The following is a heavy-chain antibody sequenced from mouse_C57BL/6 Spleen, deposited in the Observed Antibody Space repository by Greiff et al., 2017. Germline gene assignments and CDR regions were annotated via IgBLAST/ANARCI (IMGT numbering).Heavy chain of an antibody. CDR2: IYPGDGDT. CDR1: GYAFSSSW. J-gene: IGHJ3*02. D-gene: IGHD1-1*01. V-gene: IGHV1-82*01. Sequence: QVQLQQSGPELVKPGASVKISCKASGYAFSSSWMNWVKQRPGKGLEWIGRIYPGDGDTNYNGKFKGKATLTADKSSSTAYMQLSSLTSEDSAVYFCARATPVVPLWWGQGTLVTVSA. CDR3: ARATPVVPLW.